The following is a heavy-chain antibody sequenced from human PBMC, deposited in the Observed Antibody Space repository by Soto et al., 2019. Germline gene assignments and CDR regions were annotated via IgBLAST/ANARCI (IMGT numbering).Heavy chain of an antibody. CDR2: INHSGST. J-gene: IGHJ4*02. Sequence: SETLSLTCAVYGGSFSGGYCTWICQPPGKGLEWIGEINHSGSTNYNPSLKSRVTISVDTSKNQFSLKLSSVTAADTAVYYCARAAPSPIGSYGSGDDYWGQGTLVTVS. CDR1: GGSFSGGY. V-gene: IGHV4-34*01. CDR3: ARAAPSPIGSYGSGDDY. D-gene: IGHD3-10*01.